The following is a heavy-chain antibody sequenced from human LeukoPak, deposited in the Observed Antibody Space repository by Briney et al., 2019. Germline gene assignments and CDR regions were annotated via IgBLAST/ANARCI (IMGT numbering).Heavy chain of an antibody. V-gene: IGHV3-21*01. D-gene: IGHD6-13*01. CDR3: ARAGGSSSPWFDP. CDR1: GFTFSSYS. CDR2: ISSSSSYI. J-gene: IGHJ5*02. Sequence: MAGGSLRLSCAASGFTFSSYSMNWVRQAPGKGLEWVSSISSSSSYIYYADSVEGRFTISRDNAKNSLYLQMNSLRAEDTAVYYCARAGGSSSPWFDPWGQGTLVTVSS.